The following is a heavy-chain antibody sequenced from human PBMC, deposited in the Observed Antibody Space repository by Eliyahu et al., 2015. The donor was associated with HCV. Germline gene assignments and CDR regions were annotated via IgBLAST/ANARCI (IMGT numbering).Heavy chain of an antibody. V-gene: IGHV3-13*04. CDR1: GFTFSSYD. CDR3: ARGGSGSYYYYYYGMDV. Sequence: EVQLVESGGGLVQPGGSLRLSCAASGFTFSSYDMHWVXQATGXXLEWVSAIGTAGDTYYPGSVKGRFTISRENAKNSLYLQMNSLRAGDTAVYYCARGGSGSYYYYYYGMDVWGQGTTVTVSS. D-gene: IGHD1-26*01. CDR2: IGTAGDT. J-gene: IGHJ6*02.